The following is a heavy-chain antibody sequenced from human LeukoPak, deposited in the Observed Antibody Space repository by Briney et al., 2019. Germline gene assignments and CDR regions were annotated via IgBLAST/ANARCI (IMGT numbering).Heavy chain of an antibody. CDR1: GFTFSGYA. J-gene: IGHJ4*02. D-gene: IGHD3-3*01. CDR2: IKHDGSEK. Sequence: GGSLRLSCAASGFTFSGYAMSWVRQAPGKGLEWVASIKHDGSEKYYVDSVRGRFTISRDNTMNSLYLQMSSLRAEDTAVYYCATDRGWRTSGYYLYYFEYWGQGTLVTYSS. V-gene: IGHV3-7*01. CDR3: ATDRGWRTSGYYLYYFEY.